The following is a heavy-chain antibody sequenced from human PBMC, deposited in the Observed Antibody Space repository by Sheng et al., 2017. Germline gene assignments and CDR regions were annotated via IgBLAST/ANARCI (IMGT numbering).Heavy chain of an antibody. D-gene: IGHD6-13*01. Sequence: QVQLQQWGAGLLKPSETLSLTCAVYGGSFSGYYWSWIRQPPGKGLEWIGEINHSGSTNYNPSLKSRVTISVDTSKNQFSLKLSSVTAADTAVYYCARVSGRRSHSSSWYVDYWGQGTLVTVSS. CDR1: GGSFSGYY. V-gene: IGHV4-34*01. CDR2: INHSGST. CDR3: ARVSGRRSHSSSWYVDY. J-gene: IGHJ4*02.